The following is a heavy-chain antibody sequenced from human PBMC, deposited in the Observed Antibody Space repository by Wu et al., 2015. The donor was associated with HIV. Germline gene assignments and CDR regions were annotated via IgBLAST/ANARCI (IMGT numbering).Heavy chain of an antibody. D-gene: IGHD4-17*01. Sequence: QVQLVQSGAEVKKPGASVKVSCKASEYSFTGYYIHWVRQAPGQGLEWMGWINPHSGGTNFAQKSQGRVTMTRDTSITTAYMELSRLRSDDTAVYYCARGPYGDVSYYGMDVWGPKGPTVTVSS. J-gene: IGHJ6*01. CDR3: ARGPYGDVSYYGMDV. V-gene: IGHV1-2*02. CDR2: INPHSGGT. CDR1: EYSFTGYY.